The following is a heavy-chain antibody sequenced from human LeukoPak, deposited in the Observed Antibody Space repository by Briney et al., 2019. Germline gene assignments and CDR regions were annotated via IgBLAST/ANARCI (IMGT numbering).Heavy chain of an antibody. D-gene: IGHD3-10*01. CDR3: ARYGSGSSIDY. V-gene: IGHV3-66*01. CDR2: IYSGGST. CDR1: GFTVSSNY. Sequence: GGSLRLSCAASGFTVSSNYMSWVRQAPGKGLEWVSVIYSGGSTYYADSVKGRFTISRDNSKNTLYLQMNSLRAEDTAVYYCARYGSGSSIDYWGQGTLVTVSS. J-gene: IGHJ4*02.